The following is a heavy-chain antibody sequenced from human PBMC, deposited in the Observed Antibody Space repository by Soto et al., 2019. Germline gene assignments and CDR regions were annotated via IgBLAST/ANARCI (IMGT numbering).Heavy chain of an antibody. J-gene: IGHJ4*02. D-gene: IGHD6-13*01. Sequence: QVQLVQSGAEVKKPGSSVKVSCGASADTFNSYAISWVRQAPGQGLEWMGGIVPFIGTTNYEERLQGRATITADKSTSTVYMELSSLRSEDTAVYYCARGGFSSSWRFDYWGQGTLVTVSS. CDR2: IVPFIGTT. CDR1: ADTFNSYA. CDR3: ARGGFSSSWRFDY. V-gene: IGHV1-69*06.